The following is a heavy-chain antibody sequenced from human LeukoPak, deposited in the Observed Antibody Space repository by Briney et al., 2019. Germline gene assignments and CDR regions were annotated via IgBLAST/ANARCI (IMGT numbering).Heavy chain of an antibody. Sequence: GGSLRLSCAASGFTFSSYSMNWVRQAPGKGLEWVSSISSSSSYIYYADSVKGRFTISRDNAKNSLYLQMNSLRAEDTAVYYCARDNPYSGSYYGYYYYMDVWGKGTTVTVSS. CDR1: GFTFSSYS. D-gene: IGHD1-26*01. CDR3: ARDNPYSGSYYGYYYYMDV. J-gene: IGHJ6*03. V-gene: IGHV3-21*01. CDR2: ISSSSSYI.